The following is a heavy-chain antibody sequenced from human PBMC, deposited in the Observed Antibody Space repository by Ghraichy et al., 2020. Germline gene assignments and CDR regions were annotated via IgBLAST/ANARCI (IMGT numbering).Heavy chain of an antibody. CDR3: ARSPSELGYCSSTRACVMHV. CDR1: GFTFSSYT. Sequence: GESLNISCTASGFTFSSYTMNWVRQAPGKGLEWVSSISGSRTYIYYADSMKGRFTISRDNAKNSLYLHMNRLRAEDTAVYYCARSPSELGYCSSTRACVMHVWWQGATVIVAS. CDR2: ISGSRTYI. J-gene: IGHJ6*01. D-gene: IGHD2-2*01. V-gene: IGHV3-21*01.